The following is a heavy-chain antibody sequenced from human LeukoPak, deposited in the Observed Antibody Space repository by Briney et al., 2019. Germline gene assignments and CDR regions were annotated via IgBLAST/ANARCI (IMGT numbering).Heavy chain of an antibody. CDR1: GFTFSTYG. J-gene: IGHJ3*02. CDR3: ARDAPTYGDYEDDAFDI. Sequence: QPGGSLRLSCAASGFTFSTYGMHWVRQAPGKGLEWVAFIRYDGSNKYYANSVKGRFTISRDNSKNTLYLQMNSLRAEDTALYYCARDAPTYGDYEDDAFDIWGQGTMVTVSS. D-gene: IGHD4-17*01. V-gene: IGHV3-30*02. CDR2: IRYDGSNK.